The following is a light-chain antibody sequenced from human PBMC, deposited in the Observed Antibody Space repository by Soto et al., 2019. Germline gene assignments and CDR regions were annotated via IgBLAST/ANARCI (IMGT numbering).Light chain of an antibody. V-gene: IGLV2-14*01. Sequence: QSVLTQPASVSGSPGLSITISCTGTSSDIGAYDYVSWFQQHPDKAPKLMISEVTNRPSGVSDRFSGSKSGNAASLTISGLQAEDEAYYFCFSFTTAHTHIFXTGTKVTVL. J-gene: IGLJ1*01. CDR2: EVT. CDR1: SSDIGAYDY. CDR3: FSFTTAHTHI.